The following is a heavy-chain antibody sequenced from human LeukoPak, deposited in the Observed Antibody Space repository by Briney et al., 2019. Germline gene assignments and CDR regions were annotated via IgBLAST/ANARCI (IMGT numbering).Heavy chain of an antibody. D-gene: IGHD6-19*01. CDR2: ISPNSGGT. CDR1: GYTFTGYD. V-gene: IGHV1-2*02. CDR3: ARDLGAVAGQFWFDP. J-gene: IGHJ5*02. Sequence: ASVKVSCKASGYTFTGYDINWVRQAPGQGLEWMGWISPNSGGTNYAQKFQGRVTMTRDTSISTAYMELSRLRSDDTAVYYCARDLGAVAGQFWFDPWGQGTLVTVSS.